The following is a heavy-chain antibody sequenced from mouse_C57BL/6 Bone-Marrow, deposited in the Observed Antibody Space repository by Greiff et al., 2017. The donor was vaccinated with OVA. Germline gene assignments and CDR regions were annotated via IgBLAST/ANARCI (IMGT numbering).Heavy chain of an antibody. CDR1: GYSITSGYY. CDR2: ISYDGSN. CDR3: ARGCYGSSPWFAY. V-gene: IGHV3-6*01. J-gene: IGHJ3*01. D-gene: IGHD1-1*01. Sequence: DVQLQESGPGLVKPSQSLSLTCSVTGYSITSGYYWNWIRQFPGNKLEWMGYISYDGSNNYNPSLKNRISITRDPSKNQFFLKLNSVTTEDTATYYCARGCYGSSPWFAYWGQGTLVTVSA.